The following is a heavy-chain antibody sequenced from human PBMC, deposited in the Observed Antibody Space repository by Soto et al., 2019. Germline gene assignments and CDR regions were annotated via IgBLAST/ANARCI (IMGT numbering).Heavy chain of an antibody. Sequence: ASVKVSCKASGYTFTSYDVNWVRQATGQGLEWMGWMNPNSGNTGYAQKFQGRVTMTRNTSISTAYMELSSLRSEDTAVYYCARGQGLLLEWSRNWFDPWGQGTLVTVSS. CDR1: GYTFTSYD. J-gene: IGHJ5*02. CDR3: ARGQGLLLEWSRNWFDP. CDR2: MNPNSGNT. D-gene: IGHD3-3*01. V-gene: IGHV1-8*01.